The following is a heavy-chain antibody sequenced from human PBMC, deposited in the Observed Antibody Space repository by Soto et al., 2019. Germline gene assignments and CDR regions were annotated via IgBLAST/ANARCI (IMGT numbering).Heavy chain of an antibody. D-gene: IGHD2-21*02. J-gene: IGHJ4*02. V-gene: IGHV1-58*01. CDR1: GFTFTSSA. CDR3: AXXPTYCGGDCYYFDY. CDR2: IVVGSGNT. Sequence: SVKVSCKASGFTFTSSAVQWVRQARGQRLEWIGWIVVGSGNTNYAQKFQERVTIXXXMSXXTAYMELSSLRSEDTAVYYCAXXPTYCGGDCYYFDYWGQGTLVTVSS.